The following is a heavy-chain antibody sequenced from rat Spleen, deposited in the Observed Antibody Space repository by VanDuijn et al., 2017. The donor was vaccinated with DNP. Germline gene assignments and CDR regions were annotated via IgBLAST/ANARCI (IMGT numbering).Heavy chain of an antibody. CDR2: INEDSNII. CDR1: GFNFNDYW. J-gene: IGHJ3*01. Sequence: EVKLVESGGGLVQPGRSLKLSCVASGFNFNDYWMGWVRQAPGKGLEWIGEINEDSNIINYSPSLKDKFSISRDNAQNTLYLQMSELGSEDTAIYYCVSRGAGSDNWFAYWGQGTLVTVSS. V-gene: IGHV4-2*01. CDR3: VSRGAGSDNWFAY. D-gene: IGHD5-1*01.